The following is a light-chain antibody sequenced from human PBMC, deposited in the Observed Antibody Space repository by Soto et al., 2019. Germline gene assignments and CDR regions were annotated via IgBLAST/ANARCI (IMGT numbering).Light chain of an antibody. CDR1: SSDVGGYDY. CDR2: DVT. CDR3: ISYASINTYV. V-gene: IGLV2-14*01. Sequence: QSVLPQPASVSGSPGQLITISCTGTSSDVGGYDYVSWYQQHPGKAPKLMIYDVTNRPSGVSNRFSGSKSGNTASLTISGLQAEDEADYYCISYASINTYVFGTGTKVTVL. J-gene: IGLJ1*01.